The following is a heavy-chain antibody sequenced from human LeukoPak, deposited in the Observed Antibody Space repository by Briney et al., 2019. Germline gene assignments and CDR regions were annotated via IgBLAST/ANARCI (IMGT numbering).Heavy chain of an antibody. V-gene: IGHV3-30-3*01. Sequence: PGRSLRLSCAASGFTFSTSTMHWVRQAPGKGLEWVAVISYDGSNKFYADSVKGRFPISRDNSKNTLYLQMNSLRGYDSAVYYCARPLSNGYFHDSGGYYPYAMDVWGQGTTVTVSS. CDR2: ISYDGSNK. CDR3: ARPLSNGYFHDSGGYYPYAMDV. CDR1: GFTFSTST. D-gene: IGHD3-22*01. J-gene: IGHJ6*02.